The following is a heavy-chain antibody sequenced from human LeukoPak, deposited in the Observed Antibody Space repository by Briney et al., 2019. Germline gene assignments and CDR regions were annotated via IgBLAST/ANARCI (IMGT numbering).Heavy chain of an antibody. CDR1: GFTFTNYA. CDR2: ISGSGSST. D-gene: IGHD5-18*01. J-gene: IGHJ4*02. V-gene: IGHV3-23*01. CDR3: AKDSASYGRFDY. Sequence: GGSLRLSCAASGFTFTNYAMSWVRQAPGKGLEWVSVISGSGSSTYYADSVKGRFTISRDDSKDTLYLQMNSLRAEDTAVYFCAKDSASYGRFDYWGQGTLVTVSS.